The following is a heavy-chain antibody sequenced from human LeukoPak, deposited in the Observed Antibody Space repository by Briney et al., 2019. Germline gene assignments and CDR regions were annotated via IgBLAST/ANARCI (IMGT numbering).Heavy chain of an antibody. CDR3: ASVRSSIKYAPIRYYYYYMDV. D-gene: IGHD2-2*01. CDR1: GFTFSSTW. Sequence: PGGSLRLSCAASGFTFSSTWMSWVRQAPGKGLEWVANIKEDGSEKYYVDSEKGRFTISRDNAKNSLYLQMNSLRAEDTAVYYCASVRSSIKYAPIRYYYYYMDVWGKGTTVTVSS. J-gene: IGHJ6*03. V-gene: IGHV3-7*01. CDR2: IKEDGSEK.